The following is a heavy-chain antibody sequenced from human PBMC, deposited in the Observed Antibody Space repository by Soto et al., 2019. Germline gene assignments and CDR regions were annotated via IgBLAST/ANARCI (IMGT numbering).Heavy chain of an antibody. Sequence: QVQLVQSGGEVKKPGASVKVSCKASGYSFSAYGISWVRQAPGQRLEWMGWISGYNGDSNYAPKFQGRVSVTADTSTSTAYMELRSLRSDDTAVYYCARDLGLGLLPGDGWDASFDIWGPGTMVTVSS. D-gene: IGHD1-26*01. V-gene: IGHV1-18*04. J-gene: IGHJ3*02. CDR1: GYSFSAYG. CDR3: ARDLGLGLLPGDGWDASFDI. CDR2: ISGYNGDS.